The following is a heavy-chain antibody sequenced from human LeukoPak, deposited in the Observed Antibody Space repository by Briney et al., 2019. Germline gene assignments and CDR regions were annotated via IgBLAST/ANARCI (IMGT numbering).Heavy chain of an antibody. CDR3: AKDLHEYVWGSYRPDY. J-gene: IGHJ4*02. CDR2: ISYDGSKK. Sequence: GGSLRLSCTGSGFTFSSYGMHWVRQGPVTGLEWVALISYDGSKKYYGDSVKGRFTVSRDNSKNTLYLQMNNLRAEDTAFYYCAKDLHEYVWGSYRPDYWGQGALVTVSS. D-gene: IGHD3-16*02. CDR1: GFTFSSYG. V-gene: IGHV3-30*18.